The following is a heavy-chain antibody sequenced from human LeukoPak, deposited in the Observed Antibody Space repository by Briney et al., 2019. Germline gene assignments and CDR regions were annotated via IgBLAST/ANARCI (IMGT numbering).Heavy chain of an antibody. V-gene: IGHV4-34*01. D-gene: IGHD2-15*01. Sequence: SETLSLTCTVSGGSISSYYWSWIRQPPGKGLEWIGEINHSGSTNYNPSLKSRVTISVDTSKNQFSLKLSSVTAADTAVYYCARGSPVVVVAATVSGTGENNWFDPWGQGTLVTVSS. J-gene: IGHJ5*02. CDR1: GGSISSYY. CDR2: INHSGST. CDR3: ARGSPVVVVAATVSGTGENNWFDP.